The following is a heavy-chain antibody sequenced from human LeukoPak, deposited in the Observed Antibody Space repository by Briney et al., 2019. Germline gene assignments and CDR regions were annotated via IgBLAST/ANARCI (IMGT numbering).Heavy chain of an antibody. J-gene: IGHJ4*02. CDR3: ARGPNYYDSSGYPYYFDY. V-gene: IGHV1-18*01. CDR1: GYTFTSYG. Sequence: ASVKVSCKASGYTFTSYGISWVRQAPGQGLEWMGWISAYNGNTNYAQKLQGRVTMTTDTSTSTAYMELRSLRSDDTAVYYCARGPNYYDSSGYPYYFDYWGREPWSPSPQ. CDR2: ISAYNGNT. D-gene: IGHD3-22*01.